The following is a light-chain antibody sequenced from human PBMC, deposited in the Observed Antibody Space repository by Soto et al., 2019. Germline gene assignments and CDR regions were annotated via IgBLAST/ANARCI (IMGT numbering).Light chain of an antibody. V-gene: IGKV3-15*01. CDR2: GAS. CDR1: QSVASN. J-gene: IGKJ1*01. CDR3: QQYNSYPWT. Sequence: EIVMTQSPASLSVSPGDGATLSCRASQSVASNVAWYQQKPGQGPRLLIHGASTRAAGVPARFSGSGSATDFTLPISSLQSEDFATYYCQQYNSYPWTFGQGTKVEIK.